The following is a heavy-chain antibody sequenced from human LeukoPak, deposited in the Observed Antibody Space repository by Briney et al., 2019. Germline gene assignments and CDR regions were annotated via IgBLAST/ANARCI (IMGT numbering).Heavy chain of an antibody. V-gene: IGHV4-34*01. CDR2: INHSGST. CDR1: GGSFSGYY. J-gene: IGHJ6*03. CDR3: ARDASSILLNYYYMDV. D-gene: IGHD3-10*01. Sequence: SETLSLTCAVYGGSFSGYYWSWIRQPPGKGLEWIGEINHSGSTNYNPSLKSRVTISVDTSKNQFSLQLSSVTAADTAVYYCARDASSILLNYYYMDVWGKGTTVTVSS.